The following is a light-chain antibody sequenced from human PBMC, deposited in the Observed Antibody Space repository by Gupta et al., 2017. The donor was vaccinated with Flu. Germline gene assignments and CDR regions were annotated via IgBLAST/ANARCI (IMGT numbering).Light chain of an antibody. CDR3: QAWDSSTVV. CDR2: QDS. V-gene: IGLV3-1*01. CDR1: KLGDKY. Sequence: QPPSVSVSPGQTASITCSGDKLGDKYACWYQQKPGQSPVLVIYQDSKRPSGIPERFSGSNSGNTATLTISGTQAMDEADYYCQAWDSSTVVFGGGTKLTVL. J-gene: IGLJ2*01.